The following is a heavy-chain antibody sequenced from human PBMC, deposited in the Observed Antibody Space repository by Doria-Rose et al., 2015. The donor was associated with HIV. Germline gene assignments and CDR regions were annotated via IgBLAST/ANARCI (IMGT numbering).Heavy chain of an antibody. CDR1: GVSLSSPGMG. Sequence: QVTLKESGPVLVKPTETLTLTCTVSGVSLSSPGMGVSWIRQPPGKALEWFANIFSDDERSYKTSLKSRLTISRGTYKSQVVLTMTDMDPVDTATYYCARIKSSRWYHKYYFDFWGQGTLVIVSA. J-gene: IGHJ4*02. D-gene: IGHD6-13*01. V-gene: IGHV2-26*01. CDR2: IFSDDER. CDR3: ARIKSSRWYHKYYFDF.